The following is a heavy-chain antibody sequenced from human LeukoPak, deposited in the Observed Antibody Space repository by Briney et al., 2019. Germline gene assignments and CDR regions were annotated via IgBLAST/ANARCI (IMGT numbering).Heavy chain of an antibody. J-gene: IGHJ4*02. D-gene: IGHD5-18*01. Sequence: GRSLRLSCAASGFTFDDYAMHWVRQAPGKGLEWVSGISWNGGSIAYADSVKGRFSISRDSAKNSLYLQMNNLRADDMALYYCAKASGYSFNSNYFDYWGQGTLVTVSS. CDR2: ISWNGGSI. CDR1: GFTFDDYA. V-gene: IGHV3-9*03. CDR3: AKASGYSFNSNYFDY.